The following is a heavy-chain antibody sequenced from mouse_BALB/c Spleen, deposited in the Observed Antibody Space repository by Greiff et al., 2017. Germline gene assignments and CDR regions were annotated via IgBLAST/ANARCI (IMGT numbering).Heavy chain of an antibody. V-gene: IGHV1-15*01. Sequence: VQLQQSGAELVRPGASVTLSCKASGYTFTDYEMHWVKQTPVHGLEWIGAIDPETGGTAYNQKFKGKATLTADKSSSTAYMELRSLTSEDSAVYYCTRNGYYQFAYWGQGTLVTVSA. CDR1: GYTFTDYE. J-gene: IGHJ3*01. D-gene: IGHD2-3*01. CDR2: IDPETGGT. CDR3: TRNGYYQFAY.